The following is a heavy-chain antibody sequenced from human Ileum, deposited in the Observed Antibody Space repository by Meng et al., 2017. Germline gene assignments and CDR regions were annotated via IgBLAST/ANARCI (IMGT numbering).Heavy chain of an antibody. J-gene: IGHJ4*02. V-gene: IGHV4-34*01. Sequence: QVLLNQWGAGLFKPSETLPLTCAVFGGSFNDYYWSWVRQSPGKGLEWIGQIHHSGRTNYKSSLERRVTISVDTSKSQFSLKLTSVTAADTAMYYCVRGPARETHDFDYWGQGALVTASS. CDR2: IHHSGRT. CDR3: VRGPARETHDFDY. CDR1: GGSFNDYY. D-gene: IGHD1-26*01.